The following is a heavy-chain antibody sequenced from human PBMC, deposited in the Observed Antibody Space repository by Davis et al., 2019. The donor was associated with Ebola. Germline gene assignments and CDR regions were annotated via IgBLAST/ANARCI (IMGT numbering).Heavy chain of an antibody. D-gene: IGHD3-3*01. V-gene: IGHV5-51*01. J-gene: IGHJ5*02. CDR1: GYTFTNYW. CDR3: ARPFSYDFWSGYFQPNWFDP. Sequence: KVSCKASGYTFTNYWIGWVRQMPGKGLELMGIIYPGDSHTRYSPSFQGQVTISADKSISTAYLQWSSLKASDTAMYYCARPFSYDFWSGYFQPNWFDPWGQGTLVTVSP. CDR2: IYPGDSHT.